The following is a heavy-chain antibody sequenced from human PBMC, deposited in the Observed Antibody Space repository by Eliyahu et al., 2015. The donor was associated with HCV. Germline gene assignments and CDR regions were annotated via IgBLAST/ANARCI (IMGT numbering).Heavy chain of an antibody. D-gene: IGHD4-17*01. J-gene: IGHJ6*02. V-gene: IGHV1-69*04. CDR1: GGTFSSYA. CDR2: IIPILGIA. Sequence: QVQLVQSGAEVKKPGSSVKVSCKASGGTFSSYAIXWVRQAPGQGLEWMGRIIPILGIANYAQKFQGRVTITADKSTSTAYMELSSLRSEDTAVYYCAREESRSDYGDDDYYYGMDVWGQGTTVTVSS. CDR3: AREESRSDYGDDDYYYGMDV.